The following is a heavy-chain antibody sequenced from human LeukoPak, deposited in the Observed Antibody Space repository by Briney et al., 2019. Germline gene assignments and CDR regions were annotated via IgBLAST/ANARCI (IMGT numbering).Heavy chain of an antibody. CDR3: ASVWFGPTIHGYFQH. Sequence: RASVKVSCKASGGAFSSYTISWVRQAPGQGLEWIGGIIPIFGTTNYAQRFQGRVTISADESTSTAYMELSSLRSEDTAVYYCASVWFGPTIHGYFQHWGQGTLVTVSS. V-gene: IGHV1-69*13. CDR2: IIPIFGTT. CDR1: GGAFSSYT. D-gene: IGHD3-10*01. J-gene: IGHJ1*01.